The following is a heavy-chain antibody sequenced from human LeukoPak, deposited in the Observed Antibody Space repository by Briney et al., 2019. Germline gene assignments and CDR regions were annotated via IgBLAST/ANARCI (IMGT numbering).Heavy chain of an antibody. J-gene: IGHJ4*02. CDR3: ASALMYYCSGGSCSPGYFDY. CDR1: GGSITSTSHY. D-gene: IGHD2-15*01. Sequence: SGTLSLTCSVSGGSITSTSHYWGLIRQPPGKGLEWIGSLYYSGSTYYNASLKSRVTISVDTSKKQFSLKLSSVTAADTAVYYCASALMYYCSGGSCSPGYFDYWGQGLLVSVSS. CDR2: LYYSGST. V-gene: IGHV4-39*07.